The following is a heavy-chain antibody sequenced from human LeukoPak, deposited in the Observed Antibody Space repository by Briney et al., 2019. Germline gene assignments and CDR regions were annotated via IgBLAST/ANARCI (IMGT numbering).Heavy chain of an antibody. D-gene: IGHD6-13*01. Sequence: SETLSLTCAVYGGSFSGYYWSWIRQPPGKGLEWIGEINHSGSTNYNPSLKSRVTISVDTSKNQFSLKLSSVTATDTAVYYCARGWQQQSGWFDPWGQGTLVTVSS. CDR3: ARGWQQQSGWFDP. J-gene: IGHJ5*02. V-gene: IGHV4-34*01. CDR2: INHSGST. CDR1: GGSFSGYY.